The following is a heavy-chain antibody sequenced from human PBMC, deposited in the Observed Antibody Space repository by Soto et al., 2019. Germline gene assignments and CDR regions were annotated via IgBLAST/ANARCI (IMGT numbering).Heavy chain of an antibody. Sequence: EVQLLESGGTLVQPGGSLRLFCAASGFTFSSYAILWVRQAPGQGLEWVSTISGNGGNTFYADSVKGRFTVSRDNSMSTVSLQMNSLRAEDTALYYCAKAAARFGDKYYCMEVWGKGTTVTVSS. CDR2: ISGNGGNT. D-gene: IGHD3-16*01. J-gene: IGHJ6*03. CDR3: AKAAARFGDKYYCMEV. CDR1: GFTFSSYA. V-gene: IGHV3-23*01.